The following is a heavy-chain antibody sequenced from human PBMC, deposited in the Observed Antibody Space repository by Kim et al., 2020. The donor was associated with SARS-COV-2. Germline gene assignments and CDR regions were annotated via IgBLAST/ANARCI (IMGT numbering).Heavy chain of an antibody. V-gene: IGHV4-4*02. CDR1: GGSISSSNW. J-gene: IGHJ4*01. Sequence: SETLSLTCAVSGGSISSSNWWSWLRQPPGKGLEWIGEIYHSGSTNYNPSLQSRVTISVDKSKNQFSLKLSSVTAADTAVYYCARSITIFGVVITFDYWGHGTLVTVSS. CDR3: ARSITIFGVVITFDY. D-gene: IGHD3-3*01. CDR2: IYHSGST.